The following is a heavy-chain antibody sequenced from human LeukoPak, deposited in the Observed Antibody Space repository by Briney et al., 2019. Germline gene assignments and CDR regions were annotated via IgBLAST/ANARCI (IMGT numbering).Heavy chain of an antibody. J-gene: IGHJ6*02. D-gene: IGHD2-21*02. V-gene: IGHV4-34*01. CDR2: INHSGST. Sequence: SETLSLTCAVYGGSFSGYYWSWIRQPPGKGLEWIGEINHSGSTNYNPSLKSRVTISVGTSKNQFSLKLSSVTAADTAVYYCARGRGRPLLKRYYGMDVWGQGTTVTVSS. CDR1: GGSFSGYY. CDR3: ARGRGRPLLKRYYGMDV.